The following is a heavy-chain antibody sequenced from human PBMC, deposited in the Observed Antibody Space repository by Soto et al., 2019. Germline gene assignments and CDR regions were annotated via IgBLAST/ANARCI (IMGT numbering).Heavy chain of an antibody. CDR2: ISAYNGYT. D-gene: IGHD2-15*01. CDR1: GYTFTSYG. CDR3: ARDWYCSGGSCHYCFDP. Sequence: QVQLVQSGAEVKKPGASVKVSCKASGYTFTSYGISWVRQAPGQGLEWMGWISAYNGYTRYTQHLQGRVTMTTDTSTSTAYVELRSLRSDDTAVYYCARDWYCSGGSCHYCFDPWGQGTLVTVSS. V-gene: IGHV1-18*01. J-gene: IGHJ5*02.